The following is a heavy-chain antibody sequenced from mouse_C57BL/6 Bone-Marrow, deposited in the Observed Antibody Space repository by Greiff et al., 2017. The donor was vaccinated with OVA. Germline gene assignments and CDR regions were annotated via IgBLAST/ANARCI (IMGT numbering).Heavy chain of an antibody. CDR3: ARYDGYYRDY. CDR1: GYTFTSYG. J-gene: IGHJ4*01. V-gene: IGHV1-81*01. D-gene: IGHD2-3*01. Sequence: VQLQQSGAELARPGASVKLSCKASGYTFTSYGISWVKQRTGQGLEWIGEIYPRSGNTSYTEKFKGKATLTADKSYSTAYMELRSLTAEDSAGYFCARYDGYYRDYWGQGTSVTVSS. CDR2: IYPRSGNT.